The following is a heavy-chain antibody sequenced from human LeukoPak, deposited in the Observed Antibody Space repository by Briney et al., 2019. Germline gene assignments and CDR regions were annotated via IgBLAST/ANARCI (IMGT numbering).Heavy chain of an antibody. CDR3: ARDTIAARPYYYYYMDV. J-gene: IGHJ6*03. CDR1: GGSISSYY. CDR2: IYSGGST. D-gene: IGHD6-6*01. Sequence: ETLSLTCTVSGGSISSYYWSWVRQAPGKGLEWVSVIYSGGSTYYADSVKGRFTISRDNSKNTLYLQMNSLRAEDTAVYYCARDTIAARPYYYYYMDVWGKGTTVTVSS. V-gene: IGHV3-53*05.